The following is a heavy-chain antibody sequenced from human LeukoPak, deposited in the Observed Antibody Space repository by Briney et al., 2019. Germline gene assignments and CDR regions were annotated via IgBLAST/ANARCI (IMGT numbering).Heavy chain of an antibody. D-gene: IGHD2-15*01. CDR1: GGNFNNNV. V-gene: IGHV1-69*05. CDR2: TNPITGAP. Sequence: SLKVSCKASGGNFNNNVFTWVRQAPGQGLEWMGETNPITGAPNFAQTFQGRLTITTDESTSTLYMELSSLRSEDTAVYFCASDSRGLPDNYYYMAVWGTGTTVTVSS. CDR3: ASDSRGLPDNYYYMAV. J-gene: IGHJ6*03.